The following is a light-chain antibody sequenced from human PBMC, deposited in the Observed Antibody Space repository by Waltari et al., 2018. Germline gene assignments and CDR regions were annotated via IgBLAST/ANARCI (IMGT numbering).Light chain of an antibody. CDR3: SSYTRRATRV. CDR1: GSDIGGYNS. CDR2: EGS. Sequence: QSALTQPASVSGSPGQSITISCTGTGSDIGGYNSVAWYQQHPGKAPKLIIYEGSERPSGVPTRSSGSKSGDTASLTISGLQAEDEADFYCSSYTRRATRVFGGGTKLTVL. J-gene: IGLJ3*02. V-gene: IGLV2-14*01.